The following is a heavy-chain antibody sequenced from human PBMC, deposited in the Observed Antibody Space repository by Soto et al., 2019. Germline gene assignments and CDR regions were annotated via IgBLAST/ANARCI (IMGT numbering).Heavy chain of an antibody. J-gene: IGHJ4*02. V-gene: IGHV4-31*03. Sequence: SETLSLTCTVSGGSISSGGYYWSWIRQHPGKGLEWIGYIYYSGSTYYNPSLKSRVTISVDTSKNQFSLKLSSVTAADTAVYYCARGPEWLQQTYYFDYWGQGTLVTVSS. CDR1: GGSISSGGYY. CDR2: IYYSGST. D-gene: IGHD5-18*01. CDR3: ARGPEWLQQTYYFDY.